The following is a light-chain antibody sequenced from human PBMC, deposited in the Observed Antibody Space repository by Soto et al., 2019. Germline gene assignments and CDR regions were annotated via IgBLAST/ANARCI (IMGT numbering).Light chain of an antibody. J-gene: IGLJ2*01. V-gene: IGLV1-40*01. CDR2: GNN. CDR3: QSYDSSLSGVV. CDR1: SSNIGAGYE. Sequence: QSVLTQPPSGSGAPGQRVTISCTGSSSNIGAGYEVHWYQQLPGTAPKLLIYGNNNRPSGVPDRFSGSKSGTSASLAITGLQAEDETDYYCQSYDSSLSGVVFGGGTKVTVL.